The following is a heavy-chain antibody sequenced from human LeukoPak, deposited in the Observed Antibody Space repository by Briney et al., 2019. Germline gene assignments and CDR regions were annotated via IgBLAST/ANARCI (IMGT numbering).Heavy chain of an antibody. J-gene: IGHJ3*01. Sequence: SETLSLTCTVSGGSISSSSYYWGWIRQPPGKGLEWIGSIYHSGSTYYNPSLKSRVTISVDTSKSQFSLKLGSVTAADTAVYYCVRPDDNSFDFWGQGTMVTVSS. D-gene: IGHD3-9*01. CDR1: GGSISSSSYY. V-gene: IGHV4-39*01. CDR2: IYHSGST. CDR3: VRPDDNSFDF.